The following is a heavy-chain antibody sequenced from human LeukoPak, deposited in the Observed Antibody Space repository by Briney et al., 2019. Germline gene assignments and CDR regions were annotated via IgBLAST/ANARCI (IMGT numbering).Heavy chain of an antibody. V-gene: IGHV3-43*02. CDR2: ISGDGVST. CDR1: GLPIADFA. J-gene: IGHJ4*02. CDR3: ARESGKFDY. Sequence: GGSLRLPCVVSGLPIADFAMHWVRQAPGKGLEWVSLISGDGVSTFYADSVKGRFSISRDNSKNSLSLEMNSLRTEDTAMYYCARESGKFDYWGQGTLVAVSS.